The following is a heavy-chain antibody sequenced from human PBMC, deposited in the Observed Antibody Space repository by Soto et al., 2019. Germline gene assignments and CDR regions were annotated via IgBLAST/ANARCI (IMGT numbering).Heavy chain of an antibody. CDR1: GFTFSSYG. J-gene: IGHJ4*02. Sequence: QVQLVESGGGVVQPGRSLRLSCAASGFTFSSYGMHWVRQAPGKGLEWVAVISYDGSNKYYADSVKGRFTISRDNSKNTLYLQMNSLRAEDTAVYYCAKDFEYVDDYWGQGTLVTVSS. D-gene: IGHD3-16*01. CDR2: ISYDGSNK. V-gene: IGHV3-30*18. CDR3: AKDFEYVDDY.